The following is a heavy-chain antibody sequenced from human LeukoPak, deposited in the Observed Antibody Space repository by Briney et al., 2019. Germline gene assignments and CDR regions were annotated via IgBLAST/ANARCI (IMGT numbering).Heavy chain of an antibody. J-gene: IGHJ6*02. V-gene: IGHV1-18*01. CDR3: ARDGDIVVVTAAHYGMDV. CDR1: GYTFTSYG. Sequence: ASVKVSCKASGYTFTSYGISWVRQAPGQGLEWMGWISAYNGNTNYAQKLQGRVTMTADTSTSTAYMELRSLRSDDTAVYYCARDGDIVVVTAAHYGMDVWGQGTTVTVSS. D-gene: IGHD2-2*01. CDR2: ISAYNGNT.